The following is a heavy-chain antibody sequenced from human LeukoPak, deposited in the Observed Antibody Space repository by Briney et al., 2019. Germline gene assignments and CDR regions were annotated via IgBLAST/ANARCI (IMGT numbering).Heavy chain of an antibody. D-gene: IGHD1-26*01. J-gene: IGHJ4*02. CDR3: ARMGCGSYPNYFDY. Sequence: SGPALVKPTQTLTLTCTFYGFSLTTSGMCVSWIRQPPGKALEWLARIDWDEDKYNSTSLKTRLTISKDTSKNQVVLTMTNMDRVDTATYFCARMGCGSYPNYFDYWGQGTLVTVSS. CDR1: GFSLTTSGMC. CDR2: IDWDEDK. V-gene: IGHV2-70*11.